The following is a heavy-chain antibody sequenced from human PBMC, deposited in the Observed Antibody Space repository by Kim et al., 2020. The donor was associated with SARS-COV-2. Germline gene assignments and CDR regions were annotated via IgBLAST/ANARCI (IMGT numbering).Heavy chain of an antibody. CDR3: ARGPGPDVFRYYYDSSGYFLGY. CDR2: INTNTGNP. J-gene: IGHJ4*02. Sequence: ASVKVSCKASGYTFTSYAMNWVRQAPGQGLEWMGWINTNTGNPTYAQGFTGRFVFSLDTSVSTAYLQISSLKAEDTAVYYCARGPGPDVFRYYYDSSGYFLGYWGQGTLVTVSS. D-gene: IGHD3-22*01. V-gene: IGHV7-4-1*02. CDR1: GYTFTSYA.